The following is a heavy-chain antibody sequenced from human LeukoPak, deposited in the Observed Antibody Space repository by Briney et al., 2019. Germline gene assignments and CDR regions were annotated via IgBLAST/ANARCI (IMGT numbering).Heavy chain of an antibody. CDR2: INHSGST. V-gene: IGHV4-34*01. CDR3: ARGRGSSIDY. D-gene: IGHD6-6*01. CDR1: GGSFSGYY. Sequence: SETLSLTCAVYGGSFSGYYWSWIRQPPGKGLEWIGEINHSGSTNYNPSLKSRVTISVDTSKNQFSLKPSSVTAADTAVYYCARGRGSSIDYWGQGTLVTVSS. J-gene: IGHJ4*02.